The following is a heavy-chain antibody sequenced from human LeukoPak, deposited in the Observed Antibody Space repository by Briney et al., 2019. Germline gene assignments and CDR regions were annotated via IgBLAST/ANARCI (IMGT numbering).Heavy chain of an antibody. Sequence: ASVKVPCKASGYTFTGYYMHWVRQAPGQGLEWMGWINPNSGGTNYAQKFQGRVTMTRDTSISTAYMELSRLRSDDTAVYYCARAESSGWYTGWGYYYYGMDVWGQGTTVTVSS. V-gene: IGHV1-2*02. D-gene: IGHD6-19*01. J-gene: IGHJ6*02. CDR1: GYTFTGYY. CDR3: ARAESSGWYTGWGYYYYGMDV. CDR2: INPNSGGT.